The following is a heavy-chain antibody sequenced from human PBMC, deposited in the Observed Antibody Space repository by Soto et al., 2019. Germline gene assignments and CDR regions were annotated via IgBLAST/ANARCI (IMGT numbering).Heavy chain of an antibody. D-gene: IGHD2-21*01. CDR3: ARDKIAGLFDY. V-gene: IGHV4-34*01. CDR1: GGSFSGYY. Sequence: QVQLQQWGAGLLKPSETLSLTCAVYGGSFSGYYWTWISQPPGPGLEWIGEINHSGSTNNNPSLKSRVTISVDTSKNQFSLKLTSVTAADTAVYYCARDKIAGLFDYWGQGTLVTVSS. J-gene: IGHJ4*02. CDR2: INHSGST.